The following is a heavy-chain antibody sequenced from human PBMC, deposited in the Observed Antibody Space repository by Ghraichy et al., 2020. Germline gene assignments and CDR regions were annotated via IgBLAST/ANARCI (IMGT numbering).Heavy chain of an antibody. CDR2: IKGDGTEI. CDR3: AGGNSLDY. V-gene: IGHV3-7*01. CDR1: GFTFYSYW. D-gene: IGHD4-23*01. J-gene: IGHJ4*02. Sequence: GGSLRLSCEASGFTFYSYWMSWVRQAPGQGLEWVGNIKGDGTEIHYLASVKGRFTISRDNTENTLYLQMTTLTVDDTAVYFCAGGNSLDYWGQGTLVAVSS.